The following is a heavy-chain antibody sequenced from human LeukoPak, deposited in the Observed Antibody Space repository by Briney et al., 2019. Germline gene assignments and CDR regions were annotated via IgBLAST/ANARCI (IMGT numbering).Heavy chain of an antibody. Sequence: GEPLKISCKGSGYSFTSYWIGWVRQMPGKGLEWMGIIYPGDSDTRYSPSFQGQVTISADKSISTAYLQWSSLKASDTAMYYCARPEGRDGYVQYYFDYWGQGTLVTVSS. CDR3: ARPEGRDGYVQYYFDY. D-gene: IGHD5-24*01. J-gene: IGHJ4*02. CDR2: IYPGDSDT. CDR1: GYSFTSYW. V-gene: IGHV5-51*01.